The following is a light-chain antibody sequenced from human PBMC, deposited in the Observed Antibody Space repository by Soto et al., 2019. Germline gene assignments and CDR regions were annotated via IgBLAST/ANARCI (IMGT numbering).Light chain of an antibody. V-gene: IGKV1-9*01. CDR1: QGISSD. Sequence: DIQLTQSPSSLSASVGDRATITCRASQGISSDFAWYHQKPGEAPKLLIYTASTLHSGVPSRFSGSGSGTKFTLTINSLQPEDFAAYYCQLLHGSPHTFCQGTTVEI. CDR2: TAS. CDR3: QLLHGSPHT. J-gene: IGKJ1*01.